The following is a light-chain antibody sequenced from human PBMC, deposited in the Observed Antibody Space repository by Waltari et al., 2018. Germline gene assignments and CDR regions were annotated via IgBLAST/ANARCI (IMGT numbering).Light chain of an antibody. J-gene: IGKJ2*02. CDR2: GVS. V-gene: IGKV1-9*01. CDR1: QGIISY. Sequence: DIQLTQSPSFLSASVGDRVTITCRASQGIISYLAWYQQKPGKAPKVLIYGVSTLQRGVPSRFSGSGSRTEFTLTISSLQPEDFATYYCQQLKSYPRTFGQGTKLEIK. CDR3: QQLKSYPRT.